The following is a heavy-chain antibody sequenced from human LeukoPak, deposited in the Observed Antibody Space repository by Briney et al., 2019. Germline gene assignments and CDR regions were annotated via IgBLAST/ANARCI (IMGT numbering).Heavy chain of an antibody. Sequence: GGSLRLSCAASGFSFSDAWMTWVRHAPGKGLEWVGRIRSKTDGGTTDYAAPVKGRFTISRDDSIDTLYLQMNSLKIDDTAVYYCTTGGHYGDYWGQGTLVTVSS. CDR1: GFSFSDAW. CDR3: TTGGHYGDY. V-gene: IGHV3-15*01. J-gene: IGHJ4*02. D-gene: IGHD3-16*01. CDR2: IRSKTDGGTT.